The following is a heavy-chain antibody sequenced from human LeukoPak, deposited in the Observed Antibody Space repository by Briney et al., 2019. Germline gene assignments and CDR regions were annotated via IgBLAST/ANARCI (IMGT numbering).Heavy chain of an antibody. CDR1: GGSISSGGHS. D-gene: IGHD4-17*01. CDR2: IYHSGST. J-gene: IGHJ4*02. V-gene: IGHV4-30-2*01. CDR3: ARGGDYGDYVPFDY. Sequence: PSETLSLTCAVSGGSISSGGHSWNWIRQPQGKGLEWIGYIYHSGSTYYNPSLKSRVTISVDRSKNQFSLKLSSVTAADTAVYYCARGGDYGDYVPFDYWGQGTLVTVSS.